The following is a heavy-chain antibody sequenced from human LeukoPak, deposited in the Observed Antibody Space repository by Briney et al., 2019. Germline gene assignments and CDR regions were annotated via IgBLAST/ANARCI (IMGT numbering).Heavy chain of an antibody. CDR2: INPNSGGT. Sequence: GASVKVSCKASGYTFTGYYMHWVRQAPGQGLEWMGWINPNSGGTNYAQKFRGRVTMTRDTSISTAYMELSRLRSDDTAVYYGARERTLTSCYDYWGQGTLVTVSS. CDR1: GYTFTGYY. J-gene: IGHJ4*02. V-gene: IGHV1-2*02. D-gene: IGHD2-15*01. CDR3: ARERTLTSCYDY.